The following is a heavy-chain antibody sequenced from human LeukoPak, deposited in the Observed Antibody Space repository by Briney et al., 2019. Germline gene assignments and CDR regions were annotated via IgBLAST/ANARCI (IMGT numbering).Heavy chain of an antibody. D-gene: IGHD2-2*01. CDR1: GFTFSSYW. CDR2: INHSGDST. V-gene: IGHV3-23*01. CDR3: AKHWSYCSTTSCFFNYYYYYMDV. J-gene: IGHJ6*03. Sequence: GGSLRLSCAASGFTFSSYWMHWVRQAPGKGLEWVSGINHSGDSTYYGDSVKGRFTISRDNSKSTLYLQMNNLRAEDTAVYYCAKHWSYCSTTSCFFNYYYYYMDVWGKGTTVTVSS.